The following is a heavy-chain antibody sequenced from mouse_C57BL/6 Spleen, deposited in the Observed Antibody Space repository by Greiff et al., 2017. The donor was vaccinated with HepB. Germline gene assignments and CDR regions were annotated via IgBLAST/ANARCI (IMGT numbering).Heavy chain of an antibody. V-gene: IGHV1-69*01. CDR2: IDPSDSYT. J-gene: IGHJ2*01. CDR3: ARGGGRDYFDY. Sequence: VKLQQPGAELVMPGASVKLSCKASGYTFTSYWMHWVKQRPGQGLEWIGEIDPSDSYTNYNQKIKGKSTLTVDKSSSTAYMQLSSLTSEDSAVYYCARGGGRDYFDYWGQGTTLTVSS. CDR1: GYTFTSYW.